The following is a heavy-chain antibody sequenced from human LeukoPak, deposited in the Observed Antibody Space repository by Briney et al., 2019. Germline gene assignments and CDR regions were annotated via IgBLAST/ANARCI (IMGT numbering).Heavy chain of an antibody. CDR3: ARMGRTILGGPDY. CDR2: ISGSGGST. D-gene: IGHD3-10*01. J-gene: IGHJ4*02. Sequence: PGGTLRLSCAASAFTFSSYGMSWVRQAPGKGLEWVSGISGSGGSTYYADSVKGRFTISRDNSKNTLYLQMNSLRAEDTAVYYCARMGRTILGGPDYWGQGTLVTVSS. V-gene: IGHV3-23*01. CDR1: AFTFSSYG.